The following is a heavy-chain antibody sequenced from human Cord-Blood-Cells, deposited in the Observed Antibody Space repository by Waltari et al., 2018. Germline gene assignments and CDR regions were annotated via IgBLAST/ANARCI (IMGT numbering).Heavy chain of an antibody. Sequence: QVQLVESGGGVVQPGRSLRLSCAASGFTFSSYAMHWVHQAPGKGLEWVAVISYDGSNKYYADSVKGRFTISRDNSKNTLYLQMNSLRAEDTAVYYCARDILLVRGVIIDYWGQGTLVTVSS. D-gene: IGHD3-10*01. J-gene: IGHJ4*02. CDR3: ARDILLVRGVIIDY. CDR2: ISYDGSNK. V-gene: IGHV3-30*04. CDR1: GFTFSSYA.